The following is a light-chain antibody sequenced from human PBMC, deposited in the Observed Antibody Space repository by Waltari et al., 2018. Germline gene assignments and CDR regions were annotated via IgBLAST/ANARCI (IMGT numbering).Light chain of an antibody. CDR1: RGHSSYT. V-gene: IGLV4-69*01. CDR3: QTWGTGIHVV. CDR2: VNSDGSH. J-gene: IGLJ2*01. Sequence: QLVLTQSPSASASLGASVKLTCTLRRGHSSYTIAWLHHQPGKGPRYLMKVNSDGSHSKGDGIPDRFSGSSSGAERYLTISSLQSEDEADYYCQTWGTGIHVVFGGGTKLTVL.